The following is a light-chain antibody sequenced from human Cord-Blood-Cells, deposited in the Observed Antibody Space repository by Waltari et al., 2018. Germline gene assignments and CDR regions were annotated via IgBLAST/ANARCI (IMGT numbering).Light chain of an antibody. CDR2: WAS. CDR1: QSVLYSSNNKNY. Sequence: DIVMTPSPDSLAVSLGARATINCKSSQSVLYSSNNKNYLAWYQQKPGQPPKLRIYWASTRESGVPDRCSGSGSGTDFTLTISSLQAEDVAVYYCQQYYSTPLTFGGGTKVESK. CDR3: QQYYSTPLT. V-gene: IGKV4-1*01. J-gene: IGKJ4*01.